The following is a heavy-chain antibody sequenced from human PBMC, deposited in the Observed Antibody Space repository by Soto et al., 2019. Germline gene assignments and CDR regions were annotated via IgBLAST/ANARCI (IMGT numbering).Heavy chain of an antibody. Sequence: GESLKISCEGSGYTFTNYWIGWVRQMPGKGLEWMGVIYPGDSDARYSPSFQGQVTISADKSISTAYLQWSSLKASDTAIYYCARNTHNYGDFHFLFDYWGQGTLVTVSS. V-gene: IGHV5-51*01. CDR2: IYPGDSDA. D-gene: IGHD4-17*01. J-gene: IGHJ4*02. CDR1: GYTFTNYW. CDR3: ARNTHNYGDFHFLFDY.